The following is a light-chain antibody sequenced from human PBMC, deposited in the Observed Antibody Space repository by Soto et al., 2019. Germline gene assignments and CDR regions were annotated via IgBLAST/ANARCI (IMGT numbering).Light chain of an antibody. V-gene: IGKV3-15*01. Sequence: EIVITQFPSTLSGYPGERVTLSCTASQNIHNHMSWFLQKPGQTPRLLIYDAIIMDPDVPARFSGSWSGTEFTLTINSLQSEDFVAYYCQHYDAWSHAFGGGTKVDI. J-gene: IGKJ4*01. CDR3: QHYDAWSHA. CDR2: DAI. CDR1: QNIHNH.